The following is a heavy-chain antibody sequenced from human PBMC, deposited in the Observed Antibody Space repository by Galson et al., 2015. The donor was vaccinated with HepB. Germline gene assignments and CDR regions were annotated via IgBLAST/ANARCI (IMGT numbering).Heavy chain of an antibody. CDR1: GFHFRNHV. CDR3: AKESVSGTYVPTYADS. V-gene: IGHV3-23*01. Sequence: SLRLSCAASGFHFRNHVMTWVRQAPGKGLEWVASLSGSGAITYYADSVKGRFTISRDNFNSRILLQMKRLRVEDTALYYCAKESVSGTYVPTYADSWGQGTLVTVSS. CDR2: LSGSGAIT. D-gene: IGHD1-26*01. J-gene: IGHJ5*02.